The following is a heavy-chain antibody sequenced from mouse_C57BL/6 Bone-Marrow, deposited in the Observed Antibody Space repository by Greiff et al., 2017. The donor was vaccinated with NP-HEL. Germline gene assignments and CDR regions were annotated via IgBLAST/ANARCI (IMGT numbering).Heavy chain of an antibody. CDR2: IYPGGGYT. V-gene: IGHV1-63*01. J-gene: IGHJ2*01. Sequence: QVPLQQSGAELVRPGTSVKMSCKASGYTFTNYWIGWAKQRPGHGLEWIGDIYPGGGYTNYNEKFKGKATLTADKSSSTAYMQFSSLTSEDSAIYYCARWDYDVFDYWGQGTTLTVSS. D-gene: IGHD2-4*01. CDR3: ARWDYDVFDY. CDR1: GYTFTNYW.